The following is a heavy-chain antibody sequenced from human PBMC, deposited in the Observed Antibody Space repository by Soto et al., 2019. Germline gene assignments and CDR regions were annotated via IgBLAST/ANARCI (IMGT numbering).Heavy chain of an antibody. CDR3: ARDRVIFGVVTNNWFDP. D-gene: IGHD3-3*01. Sequence: QVQLVESGGGVVQPGRSLRLSCAASGFTFSSYGMHWVRQAPGKGLEWVAVIWYDGSNKYYADSVKGRFTISRDNSKNTLYLQINSLRAEDTAVYYCARDRVIFGVVTNNWFDPWGQGTLVTVSS. CDR1: GFTFSSYG. V-gene: IGHV3-33*01. J-gene: IGHJ5*02. CDR2: IWYDGSNK.